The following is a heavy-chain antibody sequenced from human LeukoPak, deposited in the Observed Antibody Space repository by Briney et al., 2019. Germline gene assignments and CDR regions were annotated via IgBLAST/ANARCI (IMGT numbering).Heavy chain of an antibody. CDR2: IYPGDSDT. V-gene: IGHV5-51*01. J-gene: IGHJ4*02. Sequence: AESLLISCKGSGYSFTSYWIAWVRQMPGKGLEWMGIIYPGDSDTRYSPSFQGQVTISADKSISTAYLQWSSLKASDTAIYYCARSIAAAATFDYWGQGTLVTVSS. CDR3: ARSIAAAATFDY. CDR1: GYSFTSYW. D-gene: IGHD6-13*01.